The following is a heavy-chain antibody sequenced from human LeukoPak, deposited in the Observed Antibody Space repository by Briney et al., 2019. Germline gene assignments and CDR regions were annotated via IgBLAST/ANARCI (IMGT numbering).Heavy chain of an antibody. V-gene: IGHV4-34*01. CDR1: GGSFSGYY. CDR2: INHSGST. CDR3: ARVKPRGSYDY. J-gene: IGHJ4*02. Sequence: SETLSLTCAVCGGSFSGYYWSWIRQPPGKGLEWIGEINHSGSTNYNPSLKSRVTISVDTSKNQFSLKLSSVTAADTVVYYCARVKPRGSYDYWGQGTLVTVSS. D-gene: IGHD5-18*01.